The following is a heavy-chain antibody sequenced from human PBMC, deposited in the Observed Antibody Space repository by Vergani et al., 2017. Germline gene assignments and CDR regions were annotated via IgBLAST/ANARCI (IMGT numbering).Heavy chain of an antibody. D-gene: IGHD2-21*01. CDR2: ISGPGLST. J-gene: IGHJ4*02. Sequence: EVHLLESGGGLVQSGGSLRLSCAASGVTFSNSAVSRVRQAPGRGLAWVSSISGPGLSTYYADSVKGRFSISRDNSKNTVFLQMHSLRAEDTAIYYCADLYGDDGFSPFWGQGTLVTVSS. CDR1: GVTFSNSA. V-gene: IGHV3-23*01. CDR3: ADLYGDDGFSPF.